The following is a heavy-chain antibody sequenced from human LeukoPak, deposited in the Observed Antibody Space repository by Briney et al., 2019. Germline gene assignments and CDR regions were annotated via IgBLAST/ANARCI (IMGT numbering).Heavy chain of an antibody. CDR3: AKAACSSTSCPEYFQH. Sequence: GGSPRLSCAASGFTFSSYAMSWVRQAPGKGLEWVSAISGSGGSTYYADSVKGRFTISRDNSKNTLYLQMNSLRAEDTAVYYCAKAACSSTSCPEYFQHWGQGTLVTVSS. J-gene: IGHJ1*01. D-gene: IGHD2-2*01. V-gene: IGHV3-23*01. CDR1: GFTFSSYA. CDR2: ISGSGGST.